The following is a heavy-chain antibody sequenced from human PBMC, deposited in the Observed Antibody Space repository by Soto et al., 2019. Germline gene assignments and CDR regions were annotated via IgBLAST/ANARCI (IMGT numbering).Heavy chain of an antibody. V-gene: IGHV5-10-1*01. J-gene: IGHJ6*02. D-gene: IGHD5-12*01. CDR1: GYSFTSYW. Sequence: GESLKISCKGSGYSFTSYWISWVRQMPGKGLEWMGRIDPSDSYTNYSPSFQGHVTISADKSISTAYLQWSSLKASDTAVYYCARQSGHGYNKPNYYYSGMDVWGQGTTVTVSS. CDR3: ARQSGHGYNKPNYYYSGMDV. CDR2: IDPSDSYT.